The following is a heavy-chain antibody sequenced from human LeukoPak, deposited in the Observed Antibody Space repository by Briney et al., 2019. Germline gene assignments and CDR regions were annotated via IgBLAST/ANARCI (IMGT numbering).Heavy chain of an antibody. CDR3: ARDLDYSGNYGAFDV. CDR2: IYYNGST. D-gene: IGHD1-26*01. CDR1: GGSISSYY. J-gene: IGHJ3*01. V-gene: IGHV4-59*01. Sequence: SETLSLTCTVSGGSISSYYWSWIRQSPGKGLEWIGYIYYNGSTNYNPSLESRVTISVDTSKNQFSLNLNSVTAADTAVYYCARDLDYSGNYGAFDVWGHGTMVIVSS.